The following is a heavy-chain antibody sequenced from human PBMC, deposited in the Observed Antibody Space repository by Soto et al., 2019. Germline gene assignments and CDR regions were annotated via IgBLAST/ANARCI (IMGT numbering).Heavy chain of an antibody. CDR2: ISSNGGST. J-gene: IGHJ4*02. CDR3: VKDKNYDSSGYDY. Sequence: EVQLVESGGGLVQPGGSLRLSCSASGFTFSSYAMHWVRQAPGKGLEYVSAISSNGGSTYYADSVKGRFTISRDNSKNTLYLQMSSLRAEDTAVYYCVKDKNYDSSGYDYWGQGTLVTVSS. CDR1: GFTFSSYA. V-gene: IGHV3-64D*06. D-gene: IGHD3-22*01.